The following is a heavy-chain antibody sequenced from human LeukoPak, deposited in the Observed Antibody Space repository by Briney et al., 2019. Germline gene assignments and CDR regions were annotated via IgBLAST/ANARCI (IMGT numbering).Heavy chain of an antibody. CDR1: GGTFSSYA. V-gene: IGHV1-69*13. Sequence: SVKVSCKASGGTFSSYAISWVRQAPGQGLEWMGGIIPIFGTANYAQKFRGRVTITADESTSTAYMELSSLRSEDTAAYYCAKGSYYDSSGSFYFDYWGQGTLVTVSS. D-gene: IGHD3-22*01. J-gene: IGHJ4*02. CDR3: AKGSYYDSSGSFYFDY. CDR2: IIPIFGTA.